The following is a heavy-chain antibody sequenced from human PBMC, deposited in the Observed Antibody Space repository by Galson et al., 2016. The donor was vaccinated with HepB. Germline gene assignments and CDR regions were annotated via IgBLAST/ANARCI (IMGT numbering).Heavy chain of an antibody. V-gene: IGHV3-30*04. CDR3: ARARASFGVATAYNSFDP. D-gene: IGHD3-3*01. CDR2: ISYDGINK. Sequence: LRLSCAASGFTFSSYTFHWVRQAPGKGLEWVAVISYDGINKYYGDSVKGRFTVSRDNSKSTLDLQMNSLRVEDTAVYYFARARASFGVATAYNSFDPWGQGALVTVSS. J-gene: IGHJ5*02. CDR1: GFTFSSYT.